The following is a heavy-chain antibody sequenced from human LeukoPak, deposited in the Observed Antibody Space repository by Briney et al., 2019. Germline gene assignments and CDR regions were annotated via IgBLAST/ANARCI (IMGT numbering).Heavy chain of an antibody. V-gene: IGHV4-59*12. Sequence: SETLSLTCAVYGGSFSGYYWSWIRQPPGKGLEWIGYIYYSGSTYYNPSLKSRVTISVDTSKNQFSLKLSSVTAADTAVYYCASDSGRYSSSWYAFDYWGQGTLVTVSS. CDR3: ASDSGRYSSSWYAFDY. CDR2: IYYSGST. J-gene: IGHJ4*02. CDR1: GGSFSGYY. D-gene: IGHD6-13*01.